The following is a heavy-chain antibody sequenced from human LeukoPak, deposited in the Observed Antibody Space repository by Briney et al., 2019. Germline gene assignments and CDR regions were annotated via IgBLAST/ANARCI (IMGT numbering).Heavy chain of an antibody. CDR1: GFTFSSYG. D-gene: IGHD3-22*01. J-gene: IGHJ4*02. Sequence: GGSLRLSCAASGFTFSSYGMHWVRQAPGKGLEWVAVIWYDGSNKYYADSVKGRFTISRDNSKNTLYLQMNSLRAEDTAVYYCARPYYYDSSGYPPPPDYWGQGALVTVSS. CDR2: IWYDGSNK. CDR3: ARPYYYDSSGYPPPPDY. V-gene: IGHV3-33*01.